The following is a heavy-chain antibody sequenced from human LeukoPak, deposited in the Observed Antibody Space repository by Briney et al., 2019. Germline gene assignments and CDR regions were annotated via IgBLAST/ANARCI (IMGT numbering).Heavy chain of an antibody. CDR2: INPNSGGT. Sequence: ASVKVSCKASGYTFTGYYMHWVRQAPGQGLEWMGWINPNSGGTNYAQKFQGWVTMTRDTSISTAYMELSRLRSDDTAVYYCARDKAWYYYDSSGYPYYYGMDVWGQGTTVTVSS. D-gene: IGHD3-22*01. V-gene: IGHV1-2*04. CDR1: GYTFTGYY. CDR3: ARDKAWYYYDSSGYPYYYGMDV. J-gene: IGHJ6*02.